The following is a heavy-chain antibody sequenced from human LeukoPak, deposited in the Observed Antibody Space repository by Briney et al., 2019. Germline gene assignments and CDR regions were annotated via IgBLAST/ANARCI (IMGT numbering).Heavy chain of an antibody. Sequence: PGGSLRLSCVASEFTFSGYAMSWVRQVTGKGLEWVSLISGSGGRTYYADSVKGRFTISRDNYKNTLYLQINSLRAEDTAVYYCAKDRQGFGFGEQLDYYYMDVWGKGTTVTVSS. CDR3: AKDRQGFGFGEQLDYYYMDV. CDR1: EFTFSGYA. J-gene: IGHJ6*03. CDR2: ISGSGGRT. D-gene: IGHD3-10*01. V-gene: IGHV3-23*01.